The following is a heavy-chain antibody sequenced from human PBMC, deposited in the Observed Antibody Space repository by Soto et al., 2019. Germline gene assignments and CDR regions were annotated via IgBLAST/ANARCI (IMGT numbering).Heavy chain of an antibody. CDR1: GFIFSSFA. Sequence: EVQLLESGGGLVQPGGSLRLSCAASGFIFSSFAMTWVRQAPGKGLEWVSAISGSGDTTYYADSVKGRFTISRDNSKNTLYLQVNSLRAEDTAVYYCAKGLRGLPLDYWGQGTLVTVSS. V-gene: IGHV3-23*01. D-gene: IGHD2-21*01. CDR2: ISGSGDTT. J-gene: IGHJ4*02. CDR3: AKGLRGLPLDY.